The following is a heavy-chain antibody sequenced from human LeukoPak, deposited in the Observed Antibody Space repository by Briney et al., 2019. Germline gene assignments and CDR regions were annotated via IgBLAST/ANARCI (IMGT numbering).Heavy chain of an antibody. CDR1: RFTFSSSY. CDR2: ISSRGSSM. CDR3: AAVGPTTAGGY. D-gene: IGHD4-17*01. J-gene: IGHJ4*02. V-gene: IGHV3-48*03. Sequence: GGSLRLSCAASRFTFSSSYMSWVRQAPGKGLEWVSYISSRGSSMYYADSVKGRYTISRDNSKNSLYLQMNSLRAKDTAVYYCAAVGPTTAGGYWGQGTLVTVSS.